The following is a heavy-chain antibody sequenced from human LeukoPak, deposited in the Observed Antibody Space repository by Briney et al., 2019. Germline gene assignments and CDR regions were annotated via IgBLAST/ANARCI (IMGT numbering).Heavy chain of an antibody. V-gene: IGHV3-30-3*01. CDR1: GFTFSSYV. D-gene: IGHD6-19*01. J-gene: IGHJ4*02. Sequence: GGSLRLSCAASGFTFSSYVMHWVRQAPGKGLEWVAVVSYDGSDKFYADSVKGRFTISRNNSKNTLYLQMNSLRADDTAVYYCAKGYSSGWYYFDYWGQGTLVTVSS. CDR3: AKGYSSGWYYFDY. CDR2: VSYDGSDK.